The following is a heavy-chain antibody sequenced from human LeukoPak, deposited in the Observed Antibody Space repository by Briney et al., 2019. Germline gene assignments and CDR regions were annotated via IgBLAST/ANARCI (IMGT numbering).Heavy chain of an antibody. CDR1: GFTFSTNW. D-gene: IGHD2-15*01. V-gene: IGHV3-74*01. CDR3: ARDRGYCSGGSCYNYYGMDV. CDR2: INSDGRST. Sequence: GGALRLSCAASGFTFSTNWMHWVRQAPGKGLVWVPRINSDGRSTSYADSVKGRFTISRDNAKNTLYMQMNSLRAEDTSVYYCARDRGYCSGGSCYNYYGMDVWGQGTTVTVSS. J-gene: IGHJ6*02.